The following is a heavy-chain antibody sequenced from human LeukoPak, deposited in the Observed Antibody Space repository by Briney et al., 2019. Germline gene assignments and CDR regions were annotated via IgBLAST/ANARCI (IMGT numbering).Heavy chain of an antibody. CDR3: AKVVGRRSELYYYYYMDV. Sequence: GGSLRLSCAASGFTFSSYGMHWVRQAPGKGPEGVAFIRYDGSNKYYADSVKGRFTISRDNSKNTLYLQMNSLRAEDTAVYYCAKVVGRRSELYYYYYMDVWGKGTTVTVSS. CDR1: GFTFSSYG. V-gene: IGHV3-30*02. D-gene: IGHD1-14*01. J-gene: IGHJ6*03. CDR2: IRYDGSNK.